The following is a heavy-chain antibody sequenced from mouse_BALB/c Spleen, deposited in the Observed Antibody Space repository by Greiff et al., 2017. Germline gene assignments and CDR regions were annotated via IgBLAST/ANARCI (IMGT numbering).Heavy chain of an antibody. CDR1: GYSFPGYN. J-gene: IGHJ4*01. CDR2: IDPYYGGT. CDR3: AFYYGDMDY. D-gene: IGHD2-1*01. Sequence: EVKLMESGPELEKPGASVKISCKASGYSFPGYNMNWVKQSNGKSLEWIGNIDPYYGGTSYNQKFKGKATLTVDKSSSTAYMQLKSLTSEDSAVYYCAFYYGDMDYWGQGTSVTVSS. V-gene: IGHV1-39*01.